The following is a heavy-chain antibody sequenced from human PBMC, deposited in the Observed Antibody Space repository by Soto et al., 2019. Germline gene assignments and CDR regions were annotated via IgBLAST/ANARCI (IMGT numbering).Heavy chain of an antibody. CDR2: MNPNSGNT. V-gene: IGHV1-8*01. D-gene: IGHD2-15*01. CDR1: GYTFTSYD. Sequence: ASVKVSCKASGYTFTSYDINWVRQATGQGLEWMGWMNPNSGNTGYAQKFQGRVTMTRNTSISTAYMELSSLRSEDTAVYYCARARYCSGGSCRRVQNWFDPWGQGTLVTVSS. CDR3: ARARYCSGGSCRRVQNWFDP. J-gene: IGHJ5*02.